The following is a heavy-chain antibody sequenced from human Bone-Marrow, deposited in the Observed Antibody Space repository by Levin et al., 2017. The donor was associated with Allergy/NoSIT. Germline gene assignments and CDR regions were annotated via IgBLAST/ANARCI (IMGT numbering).Heavy chain of an antibody. J-gene: IGHJ4*02. Sequence: PGGSLRLSCSASGFTFTSYAMSWVRQTPGKGLEWVSAITGSGGSTYYADSVKGRFTISRDDSKNTLYLETNSLRAEDTALYYCAKDTHYYGLGYFDHWGQGTLVTVSS. CDR3: AKDTHYYGLGYFDH. CDR1: GFTFTSYA. D-gene: IGHD3-10*01. V-gene: IGHV3-23*01. CDR2: ITGSGGST.